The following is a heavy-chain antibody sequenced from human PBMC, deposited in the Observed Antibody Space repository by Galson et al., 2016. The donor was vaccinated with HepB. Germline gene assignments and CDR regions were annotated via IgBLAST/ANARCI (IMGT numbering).Heavy chain of an antibody. J-gene: IGHJ6*02. V-gene: IGHV1-8*01. Sequence: QSGAEVKKPGASVQVSCKASGYTFTSYDISWVRQATGQGLEWMGWMDPNSGNTGYAQKFQGRVTMTRNTSTGTAYMDLSSLRSDDTAVYYCARGGGVLAPAATGYYYFGMDVWGQGTTGTVYS. CDR2: MDPNSGNT. D-gene: IGHD2-2*01. CDR1: GYTFTSYD. CDR3: ARGGGVLAPAATGYYYFGMDV.